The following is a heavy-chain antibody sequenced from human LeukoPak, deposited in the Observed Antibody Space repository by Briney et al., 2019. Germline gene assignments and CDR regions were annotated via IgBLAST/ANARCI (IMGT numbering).Heavy chain of an antibody. V-gene: IGHV4-39*01. CDR3: ARLRYSSNWYFDY. Sequence: SETLSLTCTVSGVSISTSSYYWGWICQPPGKGLEWIGSINYSGSTYYNPSLKSRVTISVDTSKNQLSLRLTSVTAADTCVYYCARLRYSSNWYFDYWGQGTLVTVSS. D-gene: IGHD6-13*01. J-gene: IGHJ4*02. CDR2: INYSGST. CDR1: GVSISTSSYY.